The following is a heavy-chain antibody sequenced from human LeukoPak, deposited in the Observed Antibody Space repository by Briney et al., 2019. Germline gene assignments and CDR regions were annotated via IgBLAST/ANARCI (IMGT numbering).Heavy chain of an antibody. D-gene: IGHD3-16*01. J-gene: IGHJ4*02. CDR1: GGSISSGSYY. Sequence: SETLSLTRTVSGGSISSGSYYWSWIRQPAGKGLEWIGRIYTSGSTNYNPSLKSRVTISVDTSKNQFSLKLSSVTAADTAVYYCARGPNVWGRRVDYWGQGTLVTVSS. CDR2: IYTSGST. V-gene: IGHV4-61*02. CDR3: ARGPNVWGRRVDY.